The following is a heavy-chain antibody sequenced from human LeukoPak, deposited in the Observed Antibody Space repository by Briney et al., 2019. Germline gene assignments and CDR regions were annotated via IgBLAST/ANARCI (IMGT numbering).Heavy chain of an antibody. J-gene: IGHJ5*02. V-gene: IGHV4-59*01. Sequence: PSETLSLTCTVSGGSISSYYWSWIRQPPGKGLEWIGYIYYSGSTNYNPSLKSRVTISVDTSKNQFSLKLSSVTAADTAVYYCARYDSSGYYQKGFDPWGQGTLVTVSS. CDR1: GGSISSYY. CDR2: IYYSGST. CDR3: ARYDSSGYYQKGFDP. D-gene: IGHD3-22*01.